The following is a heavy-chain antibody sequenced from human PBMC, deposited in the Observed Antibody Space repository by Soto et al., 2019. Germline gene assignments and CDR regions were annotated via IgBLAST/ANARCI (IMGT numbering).Heavy chain of an antibody. CDR2: IYYSGST. D-gene: IGHD4-17*01. V-gene: IGHV4-30-4*01. J-gene: IGHJ4*02. CDR1: VGSISIGDYD. CDR3: ARGGPIAGEFYYFDY. Sequence: SETLSFTCTISVGSISIGDYDWSGIRQPPGKGLEWIGYIYYSGSTYYNPSLKSRVTISVDTSKNQFSLKLSSVTAADTAVYYCARGGPIAGEFYYFDYWGQGTLVTVS.